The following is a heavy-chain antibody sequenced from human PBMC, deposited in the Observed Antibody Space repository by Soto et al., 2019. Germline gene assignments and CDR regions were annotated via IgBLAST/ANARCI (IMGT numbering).Heavy chain of an antibody. J-gene: IGHJ6*02. V-gene: IGHV1-8*01. CDR2: MNPNSGNT. D-gene: IGHD1-1*01. CDR3: ARERTGTTSMDV. CDR1: GYTFTSYD. Sequence: QVQLVQSGAEVKKPGASVKVSCKASGYTFTSYDINWVRQATGEGLEWMGWMNPNSGNTGYAQKFQGRVTMTRNTSISTAYMELSSLRSEDTAAYYCARERTGTTSMDVWGQGTTVTVSS.